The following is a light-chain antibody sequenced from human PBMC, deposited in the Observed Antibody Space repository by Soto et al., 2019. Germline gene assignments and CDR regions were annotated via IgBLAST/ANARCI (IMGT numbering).Light chain of an antibody. Sequence: QSALTQPASVSGSPGQSITISCTGTTSDVGGYNYVSWYQQHPGKAPKLMIYEVSDRPSGVSYRFSGSKSGNTASLTISRLQAEDEADYYCSSFTTSSTWVFGGGTKVTVL. J-gene: IGLJ2*01. CDR1: TSDVGGYNY. CDR3: SSFTTSSTWV. CDR2: EVS. V-gene: IGLV2-14*01.